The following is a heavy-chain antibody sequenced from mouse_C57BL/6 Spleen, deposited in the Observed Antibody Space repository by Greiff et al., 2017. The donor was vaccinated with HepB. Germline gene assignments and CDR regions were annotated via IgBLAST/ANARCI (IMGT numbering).Heavy chain of an antibody. D-gene: IGHD6-2*01. CDR1: GYTFTDYY. V-gene: IGHV1-19*01. J-gene: IGHJ4*01. CDR2: INPYNGGT. CDR3: ARDSLDAMDY. Sequence: EVQLQQSGPVLVKPGASVKMSCKASGYTFTDYYMNWVKQSHGKSLEWIGVINPYNGGTSYNQKFKGKATLTVDKSSSTAYMELNSLTSEDSAVYYCARDSLDAMDYWGQGTSVTVSS.